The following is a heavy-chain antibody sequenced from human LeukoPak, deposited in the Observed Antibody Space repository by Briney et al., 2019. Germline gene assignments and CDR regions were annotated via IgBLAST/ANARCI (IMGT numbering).Heavy chain of an antibody. D-gene: IGHD5-18*01. J-gene: IGHJ5*02. CDR2: INYSGST. CDR1: GGSISSYY. Sequence: PSETLSLTCTVSGGSISSYYWSWIRQPPGKGLEWIGYINYSGSTNYNPSLKSRVTISVDTSKNQFSLKLSSVTAADTAVYYCARDFRGYSYGHEWFDPWGQGTLVTVSS. CDR3: ARDFRGYSYGHEWFDP. V-gene: IGHV4-59*01.